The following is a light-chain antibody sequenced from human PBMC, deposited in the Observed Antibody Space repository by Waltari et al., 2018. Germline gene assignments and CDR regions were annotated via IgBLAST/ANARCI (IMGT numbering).Light chain of an antibody. V-gene: IGKV1-5*03. J-gene: IGKJ1*01. CDR1: QSISSW. CDR2: KAS. Sequence: DIQMTQSPSTLSASVGDIVTITCRASQSISSWLDWYQQKPGKAPKLLIYKASSLERWVPSRFSGSGSGTEFTLTISSLQPDDFATYYCQQYNSYGTFGQGTKVEIK. CDR3: QQYNSYGT.